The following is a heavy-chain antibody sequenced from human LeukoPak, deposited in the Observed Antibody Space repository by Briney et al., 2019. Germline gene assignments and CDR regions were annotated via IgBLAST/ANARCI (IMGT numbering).Heavy chain of an antibody. Sequence: GGSLRLSWAASGFTFHNYAMSWVRQAPGKGLEWVSAISGNGAATYYADSVKGRFTISRDNSKNTLFVQMNSLRGEDTAVYYCAKDSGERYQLAAGNWFDSWGQGTMVTVSS. CDR1: GFTFHNYA. D-gene: IGHD2-2*01. J-gene: IGHJ5*01. CDR3: AKDSGERYQLAAGNWFDS. CDR2: ISGNGAAT. V-gene: IGHV3-23*01.